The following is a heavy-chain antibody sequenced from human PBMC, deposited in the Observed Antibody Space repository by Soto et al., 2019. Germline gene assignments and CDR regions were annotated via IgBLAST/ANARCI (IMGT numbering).Heavy chain of an antibody. Sequence: GGSLRLSCAASGFTVSSNYMSWVRQAPGKGLEWVSVIYSGGSTYYADSVKGRFTISRDNSKNTPYLQMNSLRAEDTAVYYCARVAMIVVPPTPNAFDIWGQGTMVTVSS. CDR2: IYSGGST. D-gene: IGHD3-22*01. CDR1: GFTVSSNY. CDR3: ARVAMIVVPPTPNAFDI. V-gene: IGHV3-53*01. J-gene: IGHJ3*02.